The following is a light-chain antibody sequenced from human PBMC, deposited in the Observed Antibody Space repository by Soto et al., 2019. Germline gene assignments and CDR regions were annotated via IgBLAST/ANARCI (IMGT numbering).Light chain of an antibody. CDR1: SSDVGGYNY. Sequence: QSVLTQPASVSGSPGPSITISCTGTSSDVGGYNYVSWYQQHPGKAPKLMIYDVSNRPSGVSNRFSGSKSGNTASLTISGLQAEDEADYYCSSYTSSSTPLCVFGTGNKVTVL. V-gene: IGLV2-14*01. CDR2: DVS. CDR3: SSYTSSSTPLCV. J-gene: IGLJ1*01.